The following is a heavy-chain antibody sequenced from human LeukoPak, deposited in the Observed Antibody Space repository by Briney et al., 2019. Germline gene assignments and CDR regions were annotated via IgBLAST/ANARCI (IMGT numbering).Heavy chain of an antibody. Sequence: PGGSLRLSCAASGFTFTNYAMHWVRQTPGKGLEYVSAISYNGGSTYYADSVKGRFTISRDNSKNTLYLQMGSLIPEDMGVYYCARRFAAQLAFVDVWGKGTTVTISS. CDR1: GFTFTNYA. CDR3: ARRFAAQLAFVDV. J-gene: IGHJ6*04. CDR2: ISYNGGST. D-gene: IGHD3-3*02. V-gene: IGHV3-64*02.